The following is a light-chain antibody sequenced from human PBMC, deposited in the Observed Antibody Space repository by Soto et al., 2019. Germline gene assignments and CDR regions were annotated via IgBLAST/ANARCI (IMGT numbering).Light chain of an antibody. CDR1: SSDVGGYNY. CDR2: DVR. J-gene: IGLJ3*02. CDR3: SSYTTSIVV. V-gene: IGLV2-14*03. Sequence: QSVLTQPASVSGSPGQSITISCTGTSSDVGGYNYVSWYQQHPGKAPKLMILDVRDRPSGVSDRFSGSKSGNTAFLTISGLQAWDEADYYCSSYTTSIVVFGGGTKLTLL.